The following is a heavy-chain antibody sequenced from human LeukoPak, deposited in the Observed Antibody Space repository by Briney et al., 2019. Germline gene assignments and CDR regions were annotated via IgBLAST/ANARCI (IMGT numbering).Heavy chain of an antibody. CDR2: ISGSGVDT. D-gene: IGHD3-10*01. Sequence: GGSLRLSCAASGLSFSTYAMSWVRQAPGKGLEWVAGISGSGVDTHYAGSVIGRFRISRDNSANTLYLQMNSLREEHTALYYCASGTYRLGDYWGQGTQVAVSP. V-gene: IGHV3-23*01. J-gene: IGHJ4*02. CDR3: ASGTYRLGDY. CDR1: GLSFSTYA.